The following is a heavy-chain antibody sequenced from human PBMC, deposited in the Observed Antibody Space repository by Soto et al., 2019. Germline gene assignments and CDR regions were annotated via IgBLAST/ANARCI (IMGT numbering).Heavy chain of an antibody. V-gene: IGHV4-34*01. Sequence: SETLSRTCAVYGGSFSGYYWSWIRQPPGKGLEWIGEINHSGSTNYNPSLKSRVTISVDTSKNQFSLKLSSVTAADTAVYYCARAALRITIFGVARPRTYYFDYWGQGTLVTVSS. CDR2: INHSGST. D-gene: IGHD3-3*01. CDR1: GGSFSGYY. CDR3: ARAALRITIFGVARPRTYYFDY. J-gene: IGHJ4*02.